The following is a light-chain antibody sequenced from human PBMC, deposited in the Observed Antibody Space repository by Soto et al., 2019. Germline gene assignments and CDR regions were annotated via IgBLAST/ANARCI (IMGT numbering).Light chain of an antibody. J-gene: IGKJ2*01. CDR2: GAS. Sequence: EILVTQSPATLSVSPGERATLSCRASQSVRSNLAWYQQKPGQAPRLLIYGASTRATGIPARFSGSGSGTDFTLTISRLEPEDFAVYYCQQYGSSPYTFGQGTKVDIK. CDR3: QQYGSSPYT. V-gene: IGKV3-20*01. CDR1: QSVRSN.